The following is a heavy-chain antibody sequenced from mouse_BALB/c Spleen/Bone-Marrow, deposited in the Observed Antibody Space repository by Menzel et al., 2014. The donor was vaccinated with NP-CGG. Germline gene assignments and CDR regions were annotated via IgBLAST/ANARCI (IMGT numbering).Heavy chain of an antibody. CDR1: GFNIKDTY. D-gene: IGHD2-3*01. Sequence: VQLQQSGAELVKPGASVKLSCTASGFNIKDTYMHRVKQRPEQGLEWIGRIDPANGNTKYDPKFQGKATITADTSSNTAYLQLSSLTSEDTAVYYCARSLYDGYFSWFAYWGQGTLVTVSA. J-gene: IGHJ3*01. V-gene: IGHV14-3*02. CDR2: IDPANGNT. CDR3: ARSLYDGYFSWFAY.